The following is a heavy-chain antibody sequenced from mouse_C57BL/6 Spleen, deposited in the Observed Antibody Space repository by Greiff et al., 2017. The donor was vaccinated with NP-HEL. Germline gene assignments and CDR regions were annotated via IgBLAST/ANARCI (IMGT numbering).Heavy chain of an antibody. CDR1: GYAFSSYW. J-gene: IGHJ2*01. D-gene: IGHD1-1*01. CDR2: IYPGDGDT. Sequence: VQLQQSGAELVKPGASVKISCKASGYAFSSYWMNWVKQRPGKGLEWIGQIYPGDGDTNYNGKFKGKATLTADKSSSTAYMQLSSLTSEDSAVYFCARTPITTVVAHYFAYWGQGTTLTISS. CDR3: ARTPITTVVAHYFAY. V-gene: IGHV1-80*01.